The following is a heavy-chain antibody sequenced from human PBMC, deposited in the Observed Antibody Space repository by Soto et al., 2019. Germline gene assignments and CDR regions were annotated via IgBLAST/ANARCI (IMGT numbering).Heavy chain of an antibody. CDR1: GYTFTSYG. D-gene: IGHD6-6*01. J-gene: IGHJ4*02. V-gene: IGHV1-18*04. CDR2: ISAYNGNT. CDR3: AREGYTSSSIHSFLDS. Sequence: ASVKVSCKASGYTFTSYGISWVRQAPGQGLEWMGWISAYNGNTNYAQKLQGRVTMTTDTSTSTAYMELRSLRSDDTAVYYCAREGYTSSSIHSFLDSWGQGXLVTVSS.